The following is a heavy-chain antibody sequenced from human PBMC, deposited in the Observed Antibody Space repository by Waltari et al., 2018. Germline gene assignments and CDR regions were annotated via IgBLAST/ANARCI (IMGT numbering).Heavy chain of an antibody. Sequence: QVQLVESGGGVVQPGRSLRLSCAASGFPFSSYGMHWVRQAPGKGLEWVAVISYDGSNKYYADSVKGRFTISRDNSKNTLYLQMNSLRAEDTAVYYCAKDRTIFGVAPFDPWGQGTLVTVSS. CDR2: ISYDGSNK. CDR1: GFPFSSYG. V-gene: IGHV3-30*18. D-gene: IGHD3-3*01. J-gene: IGHJ5*02. CDR3: AKDRTIFGVAPFDP.